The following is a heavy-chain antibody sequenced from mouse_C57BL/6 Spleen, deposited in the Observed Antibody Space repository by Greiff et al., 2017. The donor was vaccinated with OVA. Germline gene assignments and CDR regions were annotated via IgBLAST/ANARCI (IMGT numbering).Heavy chain of an antibody. CDR2: ISYDGSN. V-gene: IGHV3-6*01. CDR3: ASEAY. Sequence: EVQLQESGPGLVKPSQSLSLTCSVTGYSITRGYYWNWIRQFPGNKLEWMGYISYDGSNNYNPSLKNRISITRDTSKNQFFLKLNSVTTEDTATYYCASEAYWGKGTLVTVSA. CDR1: GYSITRGYY. J-gene: IGHJ3*01.